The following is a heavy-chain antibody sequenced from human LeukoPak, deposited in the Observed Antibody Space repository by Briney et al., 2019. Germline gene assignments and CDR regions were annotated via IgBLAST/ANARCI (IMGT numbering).Heavy chain of an antibody. Sequence: GASVKVSCKASGYTFTGYYMHWVRQAPGQGLEWMGRINPNSGGTNYAQKFQGRVTMTRDTSISTAYMELSRLRSDDTAVYYCARSTTVTTGGWFDPWGQGTLVTVSS. CDR3: ARSTTVTTGGWFDP. J-gene: IGHJ5*02. CDR2: INPNSGGT. D-gene: IGHD4-17*01. CDR1: GYTFTGYY. V-gene: IGHV1-2*06.